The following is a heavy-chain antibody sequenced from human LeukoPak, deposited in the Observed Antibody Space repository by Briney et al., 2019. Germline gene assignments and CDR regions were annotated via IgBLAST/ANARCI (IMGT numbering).Heavy chain of an antibody. CDR2: ISAYNGNT. V-gene: IGHV1-18*01. CDR3: ATVGKYEN. J-gene: IGHJ4*02. D-gene: IGHD2-8*01. CDR1: GYTFTNYG. Sequence: GASVKVSCKASGYTFTNYGISWVRQAPGQGLEWMGWISAYNGNTNYAQKFQGRVTMTTDKSTSTVYMELRSLRSDDTAVYYCATVGKYENWGQGTPVTVSS.